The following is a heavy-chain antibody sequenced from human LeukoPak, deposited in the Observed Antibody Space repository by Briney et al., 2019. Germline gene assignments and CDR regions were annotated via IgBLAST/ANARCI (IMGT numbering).Heavy chain of an antibody. D-gene: IGHD2-21*02. CDR2: IYYSGST. CDR3: ARAVTVHTYYFDY. V-gene: IGHV4-31*03. J-gene: IGHJ4*02. Sequence: SETLSLTCTVSGGSISSGGYYWSWIRQHPGKGLEWIGYIYYSGSTYYNPSLKSRVTVSVDTSKNQFSLKLSSVTAADTAVYYCARAVTVHTYYFDYWGQGTLVTVSS. CDR1: GGSISSGGYY.